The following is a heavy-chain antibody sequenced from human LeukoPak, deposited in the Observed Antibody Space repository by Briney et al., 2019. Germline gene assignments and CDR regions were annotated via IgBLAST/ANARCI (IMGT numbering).Heavy chain of an antibody. D-gene: IGHD4-17*01. CDR2: INWNGGST. V-gene: IGHV3-20*04. Sequence: GGSLRLSCAASGFTFDDYGMRWVRQAPGKGLEWVSGINWNGGSTGYADSVKGRFTISRDNAKNSLYLQMNSLRAEDTALYYCARCTWGDYLAYFDYWGQGTLVTVSS. CDR1: GFTFDDYG. CDR3: ARCTWGDYLAYFDY. J-gene: IGHJ4*02.